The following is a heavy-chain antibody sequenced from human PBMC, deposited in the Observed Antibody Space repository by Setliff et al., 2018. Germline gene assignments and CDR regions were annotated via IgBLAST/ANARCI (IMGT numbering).Heavy chain of an antibody. CDR3: AKVPITKVYFYMDV. CDR2: IYSSGSI. V-gene: IGHV4-59*08. CDR1: GGSISGYY. Sequence: SETLSLTCNVSGGSISGYYWSWIRQPPGKGLEWIGNIYSSGSIKYNPSLRSRVTISVDTVKNQFSLRLSSLTAADTAVYYCAKVPITKVYFYMDVWGKGTTVTVSS. J-gene: IGHJ6*03. D-gene: IGHD3-10*01.